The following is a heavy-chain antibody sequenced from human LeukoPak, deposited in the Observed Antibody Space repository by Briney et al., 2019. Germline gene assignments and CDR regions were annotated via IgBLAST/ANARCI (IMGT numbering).Heavy chain of an antibody. D-gene: IGHD3-22*01. CDR3: ASGYYYDSSGYFQSDAFDI. CDR1: GDSVSSNSAA. Sequence: SQTLSLTCAISGDSVSSNSAAWDWIRQSPSRGLEWLGRTYYRSKWYNDYAVSVKSRITINPDTSKNQFSLQLNSVTPEDTAVYYCASGYYYDSSGYFQSDAFDIWGQGTMVTVSS. CDR2: TYYRSKWYN. J-gene: IGHJ3*02. V-gene: IGHV6-1*01.